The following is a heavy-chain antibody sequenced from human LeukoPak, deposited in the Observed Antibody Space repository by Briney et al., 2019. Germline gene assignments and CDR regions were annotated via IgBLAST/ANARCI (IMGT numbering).Heavy chain of an antibody. V-gene: IGHV4-39*07. CDR1: GGSISSSSYY. CDR3: ARDTEQWLGP. D-gene: IGHD1-26*01. J-gene: IGHJ5*02. Sequence: PSETLSLTCTVSGGSISSSSYYWGWIRQPPGKGLEWIGSIYYSGSTYYNPSLKSRVTISVDTSKNRFSLKLSSVTAADTAVYYCARDTEQWLGPWGQGTLVTVSS. CDR2: IYYSGST.